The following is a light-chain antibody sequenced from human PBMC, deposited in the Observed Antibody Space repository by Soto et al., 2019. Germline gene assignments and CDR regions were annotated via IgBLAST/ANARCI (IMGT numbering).Light chain of an antibody. CDR3: MQGTHWPPYT. Sequence: DVVMTQSPLSLPVTLGQPASISCRSSQSLAYSDGNTYLNWFQQRPGQSPRRLIYKVSNRDSGVPDRFSGSGSGTDFTLKISRVEADDVGVYYCMQGTHWPPYTLGQGTKLEIK. CDR2: KVS. V-gene: IGKV2-30*01. J-gene: IGKJ2*01. CDR1: QSLAYSDGNTY.